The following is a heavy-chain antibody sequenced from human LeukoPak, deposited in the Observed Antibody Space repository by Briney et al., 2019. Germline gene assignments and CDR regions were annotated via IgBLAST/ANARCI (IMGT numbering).Heavy chain of an antibody. CDR1: GFTFNTYS. V-gene: IGHV3-21*01. CDR3: ARTRDSSGCFDF. J-gene: IGHJ4*02. CDR2: ISTGSTYI. Sequence: GGSLRLSCSASGFTFNTYSMNWVRQAPGKGLEWVSSISTGSTYIFYGDSVKGRFTISRDNADNSLYLQMNILRAEDTAVYYCARTRDSSGCFDFWGQGTLVTVSS. D-gene: IGHD6-19*01.